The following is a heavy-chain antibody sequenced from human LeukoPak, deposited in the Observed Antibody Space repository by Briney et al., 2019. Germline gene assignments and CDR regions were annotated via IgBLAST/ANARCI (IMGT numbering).Heavy chain of an antibody. CDR3: GRDLGFSIEERIAANSHFDY. CDR2: ISSSSSYI. CDR1: GFTFSSYS. D-gene: IGHD6-13*01. Sequence: PGGSLRLSCAASGFTFSSYSMNWVRQAPGKGLEWVSSISSSSSYIYYADSVKGRFTISRDNAKNSLYLQMNSLRAEDTAVYYCGRDLGFSIEERIAANSHFDYWGQGTLVTV. J-gene: IGHJ4*02. V-gene: IGHV3-21*01.